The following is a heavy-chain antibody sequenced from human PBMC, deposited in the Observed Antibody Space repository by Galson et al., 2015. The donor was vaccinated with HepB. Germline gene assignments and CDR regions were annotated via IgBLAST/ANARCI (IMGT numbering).Heavy chain of an antibody. CDR3: ANTATEGGYSGYEFDY. V-gene: IGHV3-30*18. D-gene: IGHD5-12*01. CDR1: GFTFSSYG. CDR2: ISYDGSNK. Sequence: SLRLSCAASGFTFSSYGMHWVRQAPGKGLEWVAVISYDGSNKYYADSVKGRFTISRDNSKNTLYLQMNSLRAEDTAVYYCANTATEGGYSGYEFDYWGQGTLVTVSS. J-gene: IGHJ4*02.